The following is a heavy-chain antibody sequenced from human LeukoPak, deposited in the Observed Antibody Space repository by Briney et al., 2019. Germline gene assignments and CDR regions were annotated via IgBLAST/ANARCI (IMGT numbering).Heavy chain of an antibody. CDR2: INPSGGST. CDR1: GYTFTSYY. D-gene: IGHD6-13*01. Sequence: ASVKVSCKASGYTFTSYYMHWVRQAPGQGLEWMGIINPSGGSTSYAQKFQGRVTMTRDTSISTAYMELSRLRSDDTAVYYCARAGIAAAGTTSWFDPWGQGTLVTVSS. CDR3: ARAGIAAAGTTSWFDP. J-gene: IGHJ5*02. V-gene: IGHV1-46*01.